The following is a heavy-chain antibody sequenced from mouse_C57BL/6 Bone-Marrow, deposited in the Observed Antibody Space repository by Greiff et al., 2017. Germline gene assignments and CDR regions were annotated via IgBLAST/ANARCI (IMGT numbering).Heavy chain of an antibody. Sequence: VQLQQPGAELVKPGASVKVSCKASGYTFTSYWMHWVKQRPGQGLEWIGRIHPSDSDTNYNQKFKGKATLTVDKSSSTAYMPLSSLTSADSAVYYCALCDSDPYAMDYWGQGTSVTVSS. D-gene: IGHD2-12*01. CDR1: GYTFTSYW. V-gene: IGHV1-74*01. CDR3: ALCDSDPYAMDY. J-gene: IGHJ4*01. CDR2: IHPSDSDT.